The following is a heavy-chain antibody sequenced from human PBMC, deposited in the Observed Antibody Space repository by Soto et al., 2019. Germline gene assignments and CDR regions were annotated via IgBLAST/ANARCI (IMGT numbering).Heavy chain of an antibody. V-gene: IGHV1-18*01. Sequence: ASVKVSCKASGYTFTSYGISWVRQAPGQGLEWMGWISAYNGNTNYAQKLQGRVTMTTDTSTSTAYMELRSLRSDDTAVYYCARDKEDIVVVPAAMFSNWFDPWGQGTLVTVSS. D-gene: IGHD2-2*01. J-gene: IGHJ5*02. CDR2: ISAYNGNT. CDR1: GYTFTSYG. CDR3: ARDKEDIVVVPAAMFSNWFDP.